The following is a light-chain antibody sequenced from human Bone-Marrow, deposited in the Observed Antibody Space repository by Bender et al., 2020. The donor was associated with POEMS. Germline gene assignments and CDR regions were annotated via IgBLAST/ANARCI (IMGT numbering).Light chain of an antibody. J-gene: IGLJ2*01. CDR2: DVF. CDR1: SSDVGGYEY. V-gene: IGLV2-14*03. Sequence: QSALTQPASVSGSPGQTITISCHGTSSDVGGYEYVSWYQQHPGKVPRFVIYDVFRRPSGVSDRFSGSKSGNTASLTISGLQAEDEADYFCSSYTSSSTVVFGGGTKLTVL. CDR3: SSYTSSSTVV.